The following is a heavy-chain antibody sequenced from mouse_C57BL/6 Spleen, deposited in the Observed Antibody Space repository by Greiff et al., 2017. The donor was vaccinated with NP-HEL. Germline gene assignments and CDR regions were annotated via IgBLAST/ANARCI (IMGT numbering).Heavy chain of an antibody. D-gene: IGHD1-1*01. CDR1: GYTFTDYY. CDR3: ARGATVADFDY. J-gene: IGHJ2*01. V-gene: IGHV1-76*01. CDR2: IYPGSGNT. Sequence: VQLQQSGAELVRPGASVKLSCKASGYTFTDYYINWVKQRPGQGLEWIARIYPGSGNTYYNEKFKGKATLTAEKSSSTAYMQLSSLTSEDSAVYFCARGATVADFDYWGQGTTLTVSS.